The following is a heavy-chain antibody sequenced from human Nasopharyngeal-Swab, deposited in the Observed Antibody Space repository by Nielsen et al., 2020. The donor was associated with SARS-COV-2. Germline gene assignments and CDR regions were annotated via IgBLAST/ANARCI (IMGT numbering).Heavy chain of an antibody. Sequence: ASVKVSCKASGYTFTSYYMHWVRQAPGQGLEWMGIINPSGGSTSYAQKFQGRVTMTRDTSTSTVYMELSSLRSEDTAVYYSARDPAYYDFWSGYYSWFDPWGQGTLVTVSS. D-gene: IGHD3-3*01. CDR1: GYTFTSYY. CDR2: INPSGGST. V-gene: IGHV1-46*01. CDR3: ARDPAYYDFWSGYYSWFDP. J-gene: IGHJ5*02.